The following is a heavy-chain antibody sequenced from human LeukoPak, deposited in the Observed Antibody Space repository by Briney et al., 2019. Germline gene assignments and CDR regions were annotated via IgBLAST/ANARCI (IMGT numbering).Heavy chain of an antibody. CDR1: GYSFTSNW. J-gene: IGHJ5*02. Sequence: SGESLKISCKGSGYSFTSNWIGWVRQMPGKGLEWMGIIYPGDSDTRYSPSFQGQATISADKPISTAYLQWSSLKASDTAMYYCARLQQQNRRFDPWGQGTLVTVSS. CDR2: IYPGDSDT. CDR3: ARLQQQNRRFDP. V-gene: IGHV5-51*01. D-gene: IGHD6-13*01.